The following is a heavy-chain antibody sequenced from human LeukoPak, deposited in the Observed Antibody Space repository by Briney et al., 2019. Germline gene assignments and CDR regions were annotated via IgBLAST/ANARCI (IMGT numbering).Heavy chain of an antibody. CDR2: ISAYNGNT. Sequence: GASVKVSCKASGYTFTSYGISWVRQAPGQGLEWMGWISAYNGNTNYAQKFQGRVTMTEDTSTDTAYMELSSLRSEDTAVYYCATWAGIAAADKPYYYYYYMDVWGKGTTVTISS. V-gene: IGHV1-18*01. J-gene: IGHJ6*03. CDR1: GYTFTSYG. D-gene: IGHD6-13*01. CDR3: ATWAGIAAADKPYYYYYYMDV.